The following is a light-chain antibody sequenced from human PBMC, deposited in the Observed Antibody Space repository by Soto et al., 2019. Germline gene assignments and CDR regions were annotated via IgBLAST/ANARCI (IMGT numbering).Light chain of an antibody. CDR1: TSDIGAYNY. V-gene: IGLV2-14*01. J-gene: IGLJ1*01. Sequence: QSALTQPASVSGSPGHSITISCPGTTSDIGAYNYVSWYQQHPGKAPKLMIYEVTNRPSGISNRFSGSRSGNTASLSISGLQAEDEADYYCSSYSSAIAFVFGTGTKLTVL. CDR2: EVT. CDR3: SSYSSAIAFV.